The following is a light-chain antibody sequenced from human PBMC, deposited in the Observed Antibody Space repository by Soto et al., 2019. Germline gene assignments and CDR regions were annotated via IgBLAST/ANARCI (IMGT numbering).Light chain of an antibody. V-gene: IGKV4-1*01. Sequence: DIVMTQSPDSLAVSLGERATINCKSSQSVLYSSNNKNCLAWYQQKPGQPPKLLIYWASTRESGVPDRFSGSGSQTDFTLTISSLQAEDVAVYYCQQYYSTPPTFGQGTKLEIK. J-gene: IGKJ2*01. CDR2: WAS. CDR3: QQYYSTPPT. CDR1: QSVLYSSNNKNC.